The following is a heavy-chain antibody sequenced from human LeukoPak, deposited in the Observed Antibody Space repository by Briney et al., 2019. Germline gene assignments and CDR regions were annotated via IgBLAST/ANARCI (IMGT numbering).Heavy chain of an antibody. J-gene: IGHJ4*02. D-gene: IGHD5-24*01. CDR3: ARGRDGYNRY. V-gene: IGHV4-59*01. Sequence: PSETLSLTCTVSGGSISSYYWSWIRQPPGKGLEWIGYIYYSGSTNCNPSLKSRVTISVDTSKNQFSLKLSSVTAADTAVYYCARGRDGYNRYWGQGTLVTVSS. CDR1: GGSISSYY. CDR2: IYYSGST.